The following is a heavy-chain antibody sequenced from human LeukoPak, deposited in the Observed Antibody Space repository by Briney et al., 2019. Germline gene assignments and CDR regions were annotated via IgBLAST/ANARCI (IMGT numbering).Heavy chain of an antibody. CDR1: GFTFSSYA. CDR2: ITYEGSNK. CDR3: ARNGGITMIVLVY. J-gene: IGHJ4*02. Sequence: PGGSLRLSCAASGFTFSSYAMRWVRQAPGKGLEWVAVITYEGSNKYYADSVKGRFTISRDNSKNTLYLQMNSLRAEDTAVYYCARNGGITMIVLVYWGQGTLVTVSS. V-gene: IGHV3-30*01. D-gene: IGHD3-22*01.